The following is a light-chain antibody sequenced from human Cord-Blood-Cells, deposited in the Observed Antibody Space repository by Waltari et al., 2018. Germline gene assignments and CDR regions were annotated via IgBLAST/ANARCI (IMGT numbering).Light chain of an antibody. J-gene: IGLJ2*01. V-gene: IGLV1-44*01. Sequence: QSVLPQPPSASGTPGQRVTIPCSGSSSNIGSNTVNWSQQLPGTAPKLLIYSNNQRPSGVPDRFSGSKSGTSASLAISGLQSEDEADYYCAAWDDSLNVVFGGGTKLTVL. CDR2: SNN. CDR1: SSNIGSNT. CDR3: AAWDDSLNVV.